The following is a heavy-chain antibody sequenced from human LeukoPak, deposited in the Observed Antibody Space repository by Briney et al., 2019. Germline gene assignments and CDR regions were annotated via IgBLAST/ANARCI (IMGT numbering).Heavy chain of an antibody. D-gene: IGHD6-13*01. V-gene: IGHV3-53*01. Sequence: PGGSLRLSCAASGFTVSSNYMSWVRQAPGKGLEWVSVIYSGGSTYYADSVKGRFTISRDNSRNTLYLQMNSLRAEDTAVYYCARARPPYSSSWYHYYYYYMDVWGKGTTVTVSS. J-gene: IGHJ6*03. CDR1: GFTVSSNY. CDR2: IYSGGST. CDR3: ARARPPYSSSWYHYYYYYMDV.